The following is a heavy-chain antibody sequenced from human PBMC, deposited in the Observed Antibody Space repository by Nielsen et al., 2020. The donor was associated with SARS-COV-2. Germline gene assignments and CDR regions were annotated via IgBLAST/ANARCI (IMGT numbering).Heavy chain of an antibody. CDR3: ARGRDYYHVSGFYGFYHGMDV. D-gene: IGHD3-22*01. J-gene: IGHJ6*02. Sequence: SETLSLNCSVSGASIRSGSYYWSWVRQPAGKGLEWIGRIYPSGTTNYSPSLRSRVTLLLDTSANQFSLRLSSVSAADTAVYYCARGRDYYHVSGFYGFYHGMDVWGQGTTVTVSS. CDR2: IYPSGTT. CDR1: GASIRSGSYY. V-gene: IGHV4-61*02.